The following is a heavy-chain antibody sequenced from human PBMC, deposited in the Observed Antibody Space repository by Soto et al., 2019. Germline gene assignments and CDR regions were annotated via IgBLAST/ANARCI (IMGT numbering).Heavy chain of an antibody. CDR1: GGSFSGYY. CDR3: ARGPYCSSTSCYNGWIDY. J-gene: IGHJ4*02. Sequence: SETLSLTCAVYGGSFSGYYWSWIRQPPGKGLEWIGEINHSGGTNYNPSLKSRVTISVDTSKNQFSLKLSSVTAADTVVYYCARGPYCSSTSCYNGWIDYWGQGTLVTVSS. CDR2: INHSGGT. D-gene: IGHD2-2*02. V-gene: IGHV4-34*01.